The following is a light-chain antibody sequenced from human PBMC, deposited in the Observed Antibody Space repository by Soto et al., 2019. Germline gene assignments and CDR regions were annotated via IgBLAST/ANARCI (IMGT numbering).Light chain of an antibody. CDR2: DVS. J-gene: IGLJ1*01. CDR1: SSDVGGYTY. V-gene: IGLV2-14*01. CDR3: TSYTSSSTPYD. Sequence: QSVLTQPASVSGSPGQSITISCAGTSSDVGGYTYVSWYQQHPGKAPKLMIYDVSNRPSGVSNRFSGSKSGNTASLTISGLQAEDEADYYCTSYTSSSTPYDFGGGTKLTV.